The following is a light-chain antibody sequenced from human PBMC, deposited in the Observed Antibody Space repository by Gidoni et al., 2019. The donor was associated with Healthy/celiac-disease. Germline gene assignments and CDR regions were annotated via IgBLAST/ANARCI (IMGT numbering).Light chain of an antibody. CDR3: AAWDDSLSGNVV. V-gene: IGLV1-47*01. Sequence: QSVLTQPPSASGTPGQRVTISCSGSSSNIGSNYVYWYQQLPGTAPNPLIYRNNQRPSGVPDRFSGSKSGTSASLAISGLRSEDEADYYCAAWDDSLSGNVVFGGGTKLTVL. CDR1: SSNIGSNY. CDR2: RNN. J-gene: IGLJ2*01.